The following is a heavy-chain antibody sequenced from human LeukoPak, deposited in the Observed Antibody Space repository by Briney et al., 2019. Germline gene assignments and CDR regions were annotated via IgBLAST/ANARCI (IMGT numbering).Heavy chain of an antibody. CDR1: GYTFTSYY. D-gene: IGHD4-11*01. CDR2: INPSGGST. CDR3: ARDQTTVTTGYYYYYMDV. V-gene: IGHV1-46*01. Sequence: HGASVKVSCKASGYTFTSYYMHWVRQAPGQGLEWMGIINPSGGSTSYAQKFQGRVTMTRDTSTSTVYMELSSLRSEDTAVYYCARDQTTVTTGYYYYYMDVWGKGTTVTVSS. J-gene: IGHJ6*03.